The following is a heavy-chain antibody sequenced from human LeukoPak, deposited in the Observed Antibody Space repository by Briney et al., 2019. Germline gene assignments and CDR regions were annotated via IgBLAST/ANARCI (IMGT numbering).Heavy chain of an antibody. J-gene: IGHJ5*02. D-gene: IGHD6-13*01. Sequence: ASVKVSCKASGYTFTSYGISWVRQAPGQGLEWMGWISAYNGNTNYAQKLQGRVTMTTDTSTSTAYMELRSLRSDDTAVYYWARAPSSSWYNWFDPWGQGTLVTVSS. V-gene: IGHV1-18*01. CDR3: ARAPSSSWYNWFDP. CDR1: GYTFTSYG. CDR2: ISAYNGNT.